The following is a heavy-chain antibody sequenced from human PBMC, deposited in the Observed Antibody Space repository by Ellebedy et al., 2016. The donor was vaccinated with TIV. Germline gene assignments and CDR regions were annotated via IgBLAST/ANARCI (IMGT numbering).Heavy chain of an antibody. J-gene: IGHJ2*01. CDR1: GFSFSDYA. D-gene: IGHD2-15*01. CDR2: LGGGGDLS. CDR3: AKNGCSGPECRTWYFDL. V-gene: IGHV3-23*01. Sequence: PGGSLRLSCAASGFSFSDYAMSWVRQVPGEGLDWVSGLGGGGDLSYYADSVRGRFTISRDNSRNTLYLQMNSLRAEDTAIYYCAKNGCSGPECRTWYFDLWGRGTLVSVSS.